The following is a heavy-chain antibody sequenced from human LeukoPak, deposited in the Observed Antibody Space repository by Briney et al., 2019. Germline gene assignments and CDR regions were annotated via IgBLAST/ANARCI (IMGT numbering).Heavy chain of an antibody. V-gene: IGHV1-2*02. J-gene: IGHJ6*03. CDR1: GYTFTGYY. CDR2: INPNSGCT. Sequence: ASVKVSCKASGYTFTGYYMHWVRQAPGQGLEWMGWINPNSGCTNYAQKFQGRVTMTRDTSISTAYMELSRLRSDDTAVYYCARGREVVVVVAATGYYYYHMDVWDKGTTVTVSS. CDR3: ARGREVVVVVAATGYYYYHMDV. D-gene: IGHD2-15*01.